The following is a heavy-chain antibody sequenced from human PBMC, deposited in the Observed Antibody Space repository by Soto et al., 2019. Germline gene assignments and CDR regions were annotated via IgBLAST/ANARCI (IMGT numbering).Heavy chain of an antibody. CDR1: GGSFSGYY. D-gene: IGHD3-10*01. J-gene: IGHJ6*03. CDR2: INHSGST. Sequence: SETLSLTCAVYGGSFSGYYWSWIRQPPGKGLEWIGEINHSGSTNYNPSLKSRVTISVDTSKNQFSLKLSSVTAADTAVYYCARGSSARGVIIRRVDPRGYYYMDVWGKGTTVTVSS. V-gene: IGHV4-34*01. CDR3: ARGSSARGVIIRRVDPRGYYYMDV.